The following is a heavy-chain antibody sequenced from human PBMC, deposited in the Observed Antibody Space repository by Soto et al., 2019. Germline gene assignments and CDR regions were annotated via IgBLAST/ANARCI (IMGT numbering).Heavy chain of an antibody. CDR3: TRRPRKVTMIVVVTPNWYFDL. D-gene: IGHD3-22*01. CDR2: IRSKAYGGTT. V-gene: IGHV3-49*05. J-gene: IGHJ2*01. Sequence: KSGGSLRLSCTASGFTFGDYAMSWFRQAPGKGLEWVGFIRSKAYGGTTEYAASVKGRFTISRDDSKSIAYLQMNSLKTEDAAVYYCTRRPRKVTMIVVVTPNWYFDLWGRGTLVTVSS. CDR1: GFTFGDYA.